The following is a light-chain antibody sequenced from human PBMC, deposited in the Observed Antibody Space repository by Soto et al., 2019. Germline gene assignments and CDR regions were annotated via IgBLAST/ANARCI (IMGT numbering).Light chain of an antibody. Sequence: QSALTQPASVSGSPGQSITISCTGTSSDVGGYNFVSWYQQHPGNAPKLMIYEVSNRPSGISSRFSGSKSGNTASLTISGLQAEDEADYYCTSYTNYDTNWVFGGGTKLTVL. CDR3: TSYTNYDTNWV. CDR2: EVS. V-gene: IGLV2-14*03. J-gene: IGLJ3*02. CDR1: SSDVGGYNF.